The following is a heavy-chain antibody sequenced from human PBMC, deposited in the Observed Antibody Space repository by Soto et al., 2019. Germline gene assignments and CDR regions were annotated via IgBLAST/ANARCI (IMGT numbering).Heavy chain of an antibody. CDR2: ITPMFGTP. D-gene: IGHD6-19*01. Sequence: SVKVSCKASGGTFSRYTITWVRQAPGQGLEWMGGITPMFGTPNYAQKLQGRVTMTTDTSTSTAYMELRSLRSDDTAVYYCAREEGSIAVAVPLDYWGQGTLVTVSS. J-gene: IGHJ4*02. CDR1: GGTFSRYT. V-gene: IGHV1-69*05. CDR3: AREEGSIAVAVPLDY.